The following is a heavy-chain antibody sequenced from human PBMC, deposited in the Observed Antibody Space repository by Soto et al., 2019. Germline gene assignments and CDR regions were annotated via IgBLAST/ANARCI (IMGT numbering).Heavy chain of an antibody. CDR3: ARGQYHDVLTGYRNGVFDH. CDR1: GGPFSGYY. Sequence: QVQLQQWGAGLLKPSETLSLTCAVYGGPFSGYYWSWIRQPPGKGLEWIGEINHSGSANYNPSLKGRVTISEDTSKNQFSLKVTSVTAADTAVYYCARGQYHDVLTGYRNGVFDHWGQGALVTVSS. J-gene: IGHJ4*02. CDR2: INHSGSA. V-gene: IGHV4-34*01. D-gene: IGHD3-9*01.